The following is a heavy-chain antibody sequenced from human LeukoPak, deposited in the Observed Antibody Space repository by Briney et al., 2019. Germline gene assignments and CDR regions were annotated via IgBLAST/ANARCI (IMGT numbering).Heavy chain of an antibody. Sequence: PGGSLRLSCAASGFSFTAYSMNWVPQAPGRGLEWISYIGPGGDIYYADSVTGRFTVSRDTAKNSLYLQMNGLRVEDTAVYYCARRFDSWGQGTLVTVSS. CDR2: IGPGGDI. CDR1: GFSFTAYS. CDR3: ARRFDS. V-gene: IGHV3-48*01. J-gene: IGHJ5*01.